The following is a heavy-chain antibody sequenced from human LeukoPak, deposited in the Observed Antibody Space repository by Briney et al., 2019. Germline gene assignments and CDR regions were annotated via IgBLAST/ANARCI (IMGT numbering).Heavy chain of an antibody. Sequence: SETLSLTCAVYGVSFTGFYWNWVRQTPEKGLEWIGEIDHSGTTNYNPSLKSRLTISVDTPKTQFSLHLTSVTAADTAVYYCARARKTFGVVVSPSNYFDQWGQGTLVAVSS. J-gene: IGHJ4*02. CDR3: ARARKTFGVVVSPSNYFDQ. CDR1: GVSFTGFY. V-gene: IGHV4-34*01. CDR2: IDHSGTT. D-gene: IGHD3-3*01.